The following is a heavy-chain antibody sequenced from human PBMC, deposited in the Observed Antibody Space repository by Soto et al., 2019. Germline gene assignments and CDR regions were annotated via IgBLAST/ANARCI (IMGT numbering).Heavy chain of an antibody. CDR1: GFTFSSYA. Sequence: VQLLESGGGLVQPGGSLRLSCAASGFTFSSYAMSWVRQAPGKGLEWVSAISGSGGSTYYADSVKGRFTISRDNSKNTLYLQMNSLRAEDTAVYYCAKGAQRHGYSSSWYAVPFDYWGQGTLVTVSS. D-gene: IGHD6-13*01. CDR2: ISGSGGST. V-gene: IGHV3-23*01. CDR3: AKGAQRHGYSSSWYAVPFDY. J-gene: IGHJ4*02.